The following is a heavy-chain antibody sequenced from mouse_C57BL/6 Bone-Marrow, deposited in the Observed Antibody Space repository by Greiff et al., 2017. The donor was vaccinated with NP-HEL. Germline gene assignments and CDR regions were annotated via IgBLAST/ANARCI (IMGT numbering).Heavy chain of an antibody. CDR3: ASLDPYYFDY. Sequence: EVQLQQSGPVLVKPGASVKMSCKASGYTFTDYYMNWVKQSHGKSLEWIGVINPYNGGTSYNQKFKGKATLTVDKFSSTAYMELNSRTSEDSAVYYCASLDPYYFDYWGQGTTLTVSS. V-gene: IGHV1-19*01. CDR2: INPYNGGT. CDR1: GYTFTDYY. J-gene: IGHJ2*01.